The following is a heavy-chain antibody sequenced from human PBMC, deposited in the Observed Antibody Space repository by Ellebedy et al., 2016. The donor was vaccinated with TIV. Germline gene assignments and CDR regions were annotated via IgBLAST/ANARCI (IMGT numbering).Heavy chain of an antibody. Sequence: PGGSLRLSCAASGFTFSSHDMHWVRQVTGRGLEWVSAIATAGGTYYAGSVKGRFTISRENAKNSLYLQMNSLRAEDTAVYYCARATSGFDLWGRGTLVTVSS. J-gene: IGHJ2*01. D-gene: IGHD6-19*01. V-gene: IGHV3-13*01. CDR1: GFTFSSHD. CDR2: IATAGGT. CDR3: ARATSGFDL.